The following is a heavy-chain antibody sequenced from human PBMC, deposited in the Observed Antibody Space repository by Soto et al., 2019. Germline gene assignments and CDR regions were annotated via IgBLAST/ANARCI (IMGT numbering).Heavy chain of an antibody. D-gene: IGHD2-2*01. CDR2: INHAGST. J-gene: IGHJ3*02. CDR3: ARDSTRRGACDI. CDR1: SGSFSVYY. V-gene: IGHV4-34*01. Sequence: SETLSLTCAMYSGSFSVYYWNWFRQSPGKGLEWIGEINHAGSTNYNPSLKSRVTISVDASNNQFSLKLSSVTAADTAVYFCARDSTRRGACDIWGQGTMVTVSS.